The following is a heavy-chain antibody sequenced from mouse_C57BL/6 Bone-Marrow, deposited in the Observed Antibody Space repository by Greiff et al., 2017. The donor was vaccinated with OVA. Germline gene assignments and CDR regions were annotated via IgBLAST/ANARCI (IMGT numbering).Heavy chain of an antibody. CDR3: ARDYYGSSYFYYAMDY. V-gene: IGHV5-4*01. Sequence: EVQVVESGGGLVKPGGSLTLSCAASGFTFSSYAMSWVRQTPEKRLEWVATISDGGSYTYYPDNVKGRFTISRDNAKNNLYLQMSHLKSEDTAMYYCARDYYGSSYFYYAMDYWGQGTSVTVSS. CDR2: ISDGGSYT. J-gene: IGHJ4*01. D-gene: IGHD1-1*01. CDR1: GFTFSSYA.